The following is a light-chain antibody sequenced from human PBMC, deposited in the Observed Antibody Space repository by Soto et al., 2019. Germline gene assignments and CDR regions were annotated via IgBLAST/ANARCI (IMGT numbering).Light chain of an antibody. CDR3: QQYNSYPLT. CDR2: GAS. V-gene: IGKV3-20*01. J-gene: IGKJ4*01. CDR1: QSVASRN. Sequence: EIVLTQSPGTLSLSPGERATLSCRASQSVASRNLAWYQQKSGQAPRLLIYGASSRAIHTPDRFSGSGSGTDFTLTISGLEPEDFAVYYCQQYNSYPLTFGGGTKVEIK.